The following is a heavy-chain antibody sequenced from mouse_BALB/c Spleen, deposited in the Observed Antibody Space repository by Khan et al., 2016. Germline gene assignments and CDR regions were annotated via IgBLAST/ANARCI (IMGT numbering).Heavy chain of an antibody. D-gene: IGHD2-10*02. Sequence: VQLQESGAELAKPGASVKMPCKASGYTFTRFWMHWVKQRPGQGLEWIGYINPGSNYTDYNQNFKDKATLTADKSSSTAYMLLSSLTSEDSAVYFCARWGYGNYLYQAMDYWGQGISVTVSS. CDR3: ARWGYGNYLYQAMDY. V-gene: IGHV1-7*01. CDR2: INPGSNYT. J-gene: IGHJ4*01. CDR1: GYTFTRFW.